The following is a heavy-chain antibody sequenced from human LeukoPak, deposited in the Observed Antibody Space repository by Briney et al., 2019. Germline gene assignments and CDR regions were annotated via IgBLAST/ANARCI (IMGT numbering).Heavy chain of an antibody. CDR3: AREDTAMAYDY. Sequence: PGGSLRLSCAAPGFTFSSYAMHWVRQAPGKGLEWVAVISYDGSNKYYADSVKGRFTISRDNSKNTLYLQMNSLRAEDTAVYYCAREDTAMAYDYWGQGTLVTVSS. CDR1: GFTFSSYA. J-gene: IGHJ4*02. V-gene: IGHV3-30-3*01. CDR2: ISYDGSNK. D-gene: IGHD5-18*01.